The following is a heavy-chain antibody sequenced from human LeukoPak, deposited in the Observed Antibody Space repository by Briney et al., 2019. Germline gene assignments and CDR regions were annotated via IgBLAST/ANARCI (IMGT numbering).Heavy chain of an antibody. Sequence: GGSLRVSCAASGFTFISYAMSWVRQAPGKGLEWVSGIGGSGVSTYYADSVKGRFTISRDNSKNTLYLQMNSLRAEDTAVYYCAKADYGDYVRFPDWGQGTLVTVSS. J-gene: IGHJ4*02. CDR1: GFTFISYA. D-gene: IGHD4-17*01. CDR3: AKADYGDYVRFPD. CDR2: IGGSGVST. V-gene: IGHV3-23*01.